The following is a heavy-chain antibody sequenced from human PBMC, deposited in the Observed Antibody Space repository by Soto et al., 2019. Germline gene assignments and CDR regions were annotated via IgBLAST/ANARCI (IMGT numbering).Heavy chain of an antibody. CDR2: IIPIFGTA. J-gene: IGHJ4*02. CDR3: AIAVDDPDRSSEEY. CDR1: GGTFSSYA. V-gene: IGHV1-69*01. D-gene: IGHD3-22*01. Sequence: QVQLVQSGAEVKKPGSSVKVSCKASGGTFSSYAISWVRQAPGPRLEWMGGIIPIFGTANYAQKFQGRVTMTADESTSAAYRELSSLRSEDTAVYYCAIAVDDPDRSSEEYWGEGTLVTVSA.